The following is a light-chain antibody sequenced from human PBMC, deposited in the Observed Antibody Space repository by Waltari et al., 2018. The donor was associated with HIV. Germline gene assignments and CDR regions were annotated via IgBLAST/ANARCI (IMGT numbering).Light chain of an antibody. J-gene: IGKJ4*01. CDR2: DAS. CDR1: QGISSA. CDR3: QQFNSYPLT. V-gene: IGKV1-13*02. Sequence: AIQLTQSPSSLSASVGDRVTITCRASQGISSALAWYQQQPGKAPKLLIYDASNLESGVPSRFSGSGSGTDFTLTISSLQPEDFATYYCQQFNSYPLTFGGGTKVEIK.